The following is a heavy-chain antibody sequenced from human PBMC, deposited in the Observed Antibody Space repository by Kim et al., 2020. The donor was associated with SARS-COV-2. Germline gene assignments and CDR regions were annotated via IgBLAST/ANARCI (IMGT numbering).Heavy chain of an antibody. D-gene: IGHD2-21*02. Sequence: GGSLRLSCAASGFTFDDYAMHWVRQAPGKGLEWVSGISWNSGSIGYADSVKGRFTISRDNAKNSLYLQMNSLRAEDTALYYCARGGYGGNSVCPEDYWGQGTLVTVSS. V-gene: IGHV3-9*01. CDR3: ARGGYGGNSVCPEDY. CDR2: ISWNSGSI. CDR1: GFTFDDYA. J-gene: IGHJ4*02.